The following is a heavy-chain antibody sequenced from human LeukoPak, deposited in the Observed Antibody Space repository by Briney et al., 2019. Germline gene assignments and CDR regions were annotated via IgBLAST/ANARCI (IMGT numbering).Heavy chain of an antibody. J-gene: IGHJ4*02. Sequence: GGSLRLSCAASGFDFSSNWMHWVRHAPGQGLVWVSRIKGDGISTNYADSVKGRFTISRDNSKNTLYLQMNSLRAEDTAVYYCAKDFFTYYYDSSGPHDYWGQGTLVTVSS. D-gene: IGHD3-22*01. CDR1: GFDFSSNW. V-gene: IGHV3-74*01. CDR3: AKDFFTYYYDSSGPHDY. CDR2: IKGDGIST.